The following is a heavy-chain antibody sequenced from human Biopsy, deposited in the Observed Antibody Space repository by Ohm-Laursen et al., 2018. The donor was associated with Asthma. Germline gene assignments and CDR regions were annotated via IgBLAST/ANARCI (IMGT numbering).Heavy chain of an antibody. J-gene: IGHJ4*02. V-gene: IGHV3-33*01. CDR2: IWFDGSNK. CDR3: GRERSYMVDY. CDR1: GFTFCSYG. D-gene: IGHD3-10*01. Sequence: LRLSFSASGFTFCSYGLHWVRQAPGKGLEWVADIWFDGSNKHYADSVKGRFTISRDNSKNTLYLQMNSLRAEDTALYYCGRERSYMVDYWGQGTLVSVSS.